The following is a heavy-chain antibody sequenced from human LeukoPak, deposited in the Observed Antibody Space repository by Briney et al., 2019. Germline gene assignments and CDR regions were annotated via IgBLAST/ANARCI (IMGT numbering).Heavy chain of an antibody. D-gene: IGHD1-14*01. CDR1: GFTLISYN. Sequence: PGGSLRLSCAASGFTLISYNMDWVRQAPGKGLRWVSSISGSGSNTFYADSVKGRFTISRDESKNTLYLQMNSLRADDTAVYYCANGRAGPEDAFDIWGQGTMVTVSS. J-gene: IGHJ3*02. CDR2: ISGSGSNT. V-gene: IGHV3-23*01. CDR3: ANGRAGPEDAFDI.